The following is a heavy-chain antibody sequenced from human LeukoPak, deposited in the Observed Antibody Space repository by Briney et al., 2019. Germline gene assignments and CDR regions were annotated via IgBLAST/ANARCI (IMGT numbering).Heavy chain of an antibody. V-gene: IGHV3-30*18. Sequence: GGSLRLSCAASGFTFSSYWMSWVRQAPGKGLEWVAVISYDGSNKYYADSVKGRFTISRDNSKNTLYLQMNSLRAEDTAVYYCAKDRSQQLVRGYYYYGMDVWGQGTTVTVSS. J-gene: IGHJ6*02. CDR1: GFTFSSYW. D-gene: IGHD6-6*01. CDR3: AKDRSQQLVRGYYYYGMDV. CDR2: ISYDGSNK.